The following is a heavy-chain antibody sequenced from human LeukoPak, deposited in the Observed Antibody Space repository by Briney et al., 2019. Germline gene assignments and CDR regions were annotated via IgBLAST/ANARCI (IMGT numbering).Heavy chain of an antibody. J-gene: IGHJ4*02. D-gene: IGHD6-19*01. CDR3: ARHVGMSGYSSGWPRGAFDY. CDR2: IYTSGST. V-gene: IGHV4-61*02. CDR1: GNSISSGDNY. Sequence: PSETLSLTCTVSGNSISSGDNYWSWIRQPAGKGLEWIGRIYTSGSTNYNPSLKSRVTISVDTSKNQFSLKLSSVTAADTAVYYCARHVGMSGYSSGWPRGAFDYWGQGSLVTVSS.